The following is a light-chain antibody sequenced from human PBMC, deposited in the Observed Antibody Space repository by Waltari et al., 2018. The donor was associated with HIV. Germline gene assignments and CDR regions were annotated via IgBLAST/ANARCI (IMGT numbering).Light chain of an antibody. CDR2: GAS. CDR3: QQYNKSPYT. CDR1: QRISTSY. J-gene: IGKJ2*01. Sequence: EYFSTPSPACRPLSPGESATLSCRASQRISTSYLAWYQQKTGQAPSLLIYGASSRATGIPDRFSGGGSGTDFTLTISRLEPEDFAVYYCQQYNKSPYTFGQGTKLDIK. V-gene: IGKV3-20*01.